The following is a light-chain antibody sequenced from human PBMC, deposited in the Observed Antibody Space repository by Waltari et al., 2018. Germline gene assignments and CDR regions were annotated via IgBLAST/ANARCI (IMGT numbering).Light chain of an antibody. J-gene: IGLJ2*01. V-gene: IGLV4-69*01. CDR1: SEHSSYA. Sequence: QLVLTQSPSASASLRASVKLTCTMSSEHSSYAIAWHQQQPEKGHRYLMKLHSDGRHNKGDGIPDRIAGSSPGADRYLTISHLQSGGEADQYCQTWCTGIHGAFGGGTELTVL. CDR3: QTWCTGIHGA. CDR2: LHSDGRH.